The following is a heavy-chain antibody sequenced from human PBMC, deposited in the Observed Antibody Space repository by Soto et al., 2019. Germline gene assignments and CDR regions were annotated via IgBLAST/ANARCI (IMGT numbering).Heavy chain of an antibody. J-gene: IGHJ4*02. Sequence: EVQMLESGGGLVQSGGSLRLSCAATGFTFSSDAMNWVRQTPGKGLEWVSGISGSGDTTYYADFVKGRFTISRDNSKNPLYLQLDSLRAEDTAVYYCANCPSGGYEAPWDYWGQGTQVTVSS. D-gene: IGHD6-25*01. V-gene: IGHV3-23*01. CDR3: ANCPSGGYEAPWDY. CDR2: ISGSGDTT. CDR1: GFTFSSDA.